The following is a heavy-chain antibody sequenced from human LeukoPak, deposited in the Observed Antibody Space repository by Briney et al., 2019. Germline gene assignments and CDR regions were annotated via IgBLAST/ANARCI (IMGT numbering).Heavy chain of an antibody. CDR3: ARGLVAVAGTRDY. D-gene: IGHD6-19*01. CDR2: IKQGGGEI. V-gene: IGHV3-7*03. J-gene: IGHJ4*02. Sequence: TGGSLRLSCAASGFTFSRYWMSWVRQVPRKGLEWVANIKQGGGEIYYVDSVKGRFTISRDNSKNTLFLQMNSLRAEDTAVYYCARGLVAVAGTRDYWGQGTLVTVSS. CDR1: GFTFSRYW.